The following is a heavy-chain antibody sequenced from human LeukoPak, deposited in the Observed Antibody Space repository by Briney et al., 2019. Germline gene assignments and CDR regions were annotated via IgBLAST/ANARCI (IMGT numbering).Heavy chain of an antibody. V-gene: IGHV1-8*01. CDR3: TASSPTDY. CDR1: GSTFTSYE. J-gene: IGHJ4*02. Sequence: GASVKASCKASGSTFTSYEINWVRQATGHRLEWMGWMNPNSGNTGYAQKFQGRVTMTRNTSISTAYMELSSLRSEDTAVYYCTASSPTDYWGQGTLVTVSS. CDR2: MNPNSGNT.